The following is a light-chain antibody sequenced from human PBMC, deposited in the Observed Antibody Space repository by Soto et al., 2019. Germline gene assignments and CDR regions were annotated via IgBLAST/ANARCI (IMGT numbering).Light chain of an antibody. CDR2: DAS. J-gene: IGKJ5*01. CDR3: QQYGSSPVT. Sequence: EIVLTQSPATLSLSPGERATLSCRASQTVGRSLAWYQQKPGQAPRLLISDASNRATGIPARFSGSGSGTDFTLTISSLEPEDFAVYYCQQYGSSPVTFGQGTLLEIK. V-gene: IGKV3-11*01. CDR1: QTVGRS.